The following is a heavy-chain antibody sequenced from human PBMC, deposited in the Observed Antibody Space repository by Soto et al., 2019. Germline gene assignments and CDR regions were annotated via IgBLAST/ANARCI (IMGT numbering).Heavy chain of an antibody. J-gene: IGHJ6*02. CDR1: GFTVSSNY. CDR3: ARDGGNSGYLYGMDV. V-gene: IGHV3-53*01. CDR2: IYSGGST. Sequence: GGSLRLSCAASGFTVSSNYMSWVRQAPGKGLEWVSVIYSGGSTYYADSVKGRFTISRDNSKNTLYLQMNSLRAEDTAVYYCARDGGNSGYLYGMDVWGQGTTVTVSS. D-gene: IGHD5-12*01.